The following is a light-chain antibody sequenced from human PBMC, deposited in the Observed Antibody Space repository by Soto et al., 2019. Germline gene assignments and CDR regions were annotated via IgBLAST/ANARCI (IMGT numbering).Light chain of an antibody. J-gene: IGLJ3*02. CDR1: SGLVSTSYY. V-gene: IGLV8-61*01. CDR3: VLYMGSGIWV. CDR2: STN. Sequence: QTVVTQEPSFSVSPGRTVTLTCGLSSGLVSTSYYPRWYQQTPGQAPRTLIYSTNTRSSGVPDRFSGSILGNKAALTITWAQAYDESDYYCVLYMGSGIWVFGGGTKLTVL.